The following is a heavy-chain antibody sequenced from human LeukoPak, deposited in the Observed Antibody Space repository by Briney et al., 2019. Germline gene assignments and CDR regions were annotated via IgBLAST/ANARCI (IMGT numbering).Heavy chain of an antibody. V-gene: IGHV3-74*01. Sequence: GGSLRLSCAASGFTFSGYWMHWVRQAPGKGPVWVSRINSDGSSTNYADSVKGRFTISRDNAKNTLYLQMNTLRAEDTAVYYCARGGTYSSGLPGSWGQGTLSPSPQ. J-gene: IGHJ5*02. CDR3: ARGGTYSSGLPGS. D-gene: IGHD5-18*01. CDR2: INSDGSST. CDR1: GFTFSGYW.